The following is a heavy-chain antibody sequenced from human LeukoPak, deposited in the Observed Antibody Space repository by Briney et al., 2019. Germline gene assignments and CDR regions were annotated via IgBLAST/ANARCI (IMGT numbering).Heavy chain of an antibody. CDR2: IHSNGRT. CDR1: GGSISNSY. D-gene: IGHD4/OR15-4a*01. CDR3: ARGAGWYEH. Sequence: SETLSPTCTVSGGSISNSYWSWIRQPPGEGLEWIAYIHSNGRTNYNPSLKSRVSISMDTSKNQFSLQLNSVTAADTAVHYCARGAGWYEHWGQGTLVTVSS. V-gene: IGHV4-59*01. J-gene: IGHJ5*02.